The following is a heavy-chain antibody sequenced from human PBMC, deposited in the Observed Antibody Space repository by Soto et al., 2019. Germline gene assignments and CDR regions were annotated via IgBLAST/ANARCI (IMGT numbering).Heavy chain of an antibody. CDR2: ISGSGGST. CDR1: GFTFSSYA. CDR3: AKETVDVLRYFDWLLDVGRFYYYGMDV. V-gene: IGHV3-23*01. Sequence: GGSLRLSCAASGFTFSSYAMSWVRQAPGKGLEWVSAISGSGGSTYYADSVKGRFTISRDNSKNTLYLQMNSLRAEDTAVYYCAKETVDVLRYFDWLLDVGRFYYYGMDVWGQGTMVTVSS. J-gene: IGHJ6*02. D-gene: IGHD3-9*01.